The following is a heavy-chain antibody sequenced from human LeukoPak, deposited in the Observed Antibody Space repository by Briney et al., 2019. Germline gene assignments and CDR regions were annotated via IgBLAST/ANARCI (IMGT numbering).Heavy chain of an antibody. CDR3: ARIEPTRHYYDSSGYYPY. D-gene: IGHD3-22*01. CDR2: INPNSGGT. J-gene: IGHJ4*02. CDR1: GYTFTGYY. Sequence: ASVKVSCKASGYTFTGYYMHWVRQAPGQGLEWMGWINPNSGGTNYAQKFQGRVTMTRDTSISTAYMELSRLRPDDTAVYYCARIEPTRHYYDSSGYYPYWGQGTLVTVSS. V-gene: IGHV1-2*02.